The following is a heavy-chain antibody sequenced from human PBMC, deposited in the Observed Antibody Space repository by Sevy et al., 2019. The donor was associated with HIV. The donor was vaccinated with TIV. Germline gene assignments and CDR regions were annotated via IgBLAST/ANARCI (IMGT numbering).Heavy chain of an antibody. J-gene: IGHJ6*03. CDR3: ARGVRPVQEYCSSTSCYNYYYYYMDV. D-gene: IGHD2-2*02. V-gene: IGHV4-4*07. CDR1: GGSISSYY. Sequence: SETLSLTCTVSGGSISSYYWSWIRQPAGKGLEWIGRIYTSGSTNYNPSLKSRVTMSVDTSKNQFSLKLSSVTAADTAVYYCARGVRPVQEYCSSTSCYNYYYYYMDVWGKGTTVTVSS. CDR2: IYTSGST.